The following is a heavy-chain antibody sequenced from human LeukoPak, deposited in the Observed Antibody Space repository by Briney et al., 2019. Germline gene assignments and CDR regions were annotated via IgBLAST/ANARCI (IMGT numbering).Heavy chain of an antibody. CDR2: MNPNSGNT. D-gene: IGHD6-13*01. CDR1: GYTFTSYD. Sequence: ASVKVSCKASGYTFTSYDINWVRQATGQGLEWMGWMNPNSGNTGYAQKFQGRVTMTRNTYISTAYMELSSLRSEDTAVYYCARDVGIAAAGYYYGMDVWGQGTTVTVP. CDR3: ARDVGIAAAGYYYGMDV. J-gene: IGHJ6*02. V-gene: IGHV1-8*01.